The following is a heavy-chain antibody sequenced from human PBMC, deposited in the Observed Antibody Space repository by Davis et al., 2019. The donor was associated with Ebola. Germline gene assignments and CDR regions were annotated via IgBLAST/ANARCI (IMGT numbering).Heavy chain of an antibody. Sequence: GGSLRLSCAASGFTFSSYGMHWVRQAPGKGPEWVAVISYDGSNKYYADSVKGRFTISRDNSKNTLYLQMNSLRAEDTAVYYCARGELDYWGQGTLVTVSS. CDR1: GFTFSSYG. CDR3: ARGELDY. J-gene: IGHJ4*02. CDR2: ISYDGSNK. V-gene: IGHV3-30*03.